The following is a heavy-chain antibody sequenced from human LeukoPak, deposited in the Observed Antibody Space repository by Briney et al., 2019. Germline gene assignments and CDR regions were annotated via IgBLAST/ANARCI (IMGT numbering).Heavy chain of an antibody. Sequence: SETLSLTCSVSGGSIRSHYWSWIRQPPGKGLEWIGYIHYSGSTNYNPSLTNRVTISVDTSNSQFSLKLISVTAADTAVYYCARVRIMVRGGGMDVWGKGTTDTVST. D-gene: IGHD3-10*01. CDR1: GGSIRSHY. CDR3: ARVRIMVRGGGMDV. CDR2: IHYSGST. J-gene: IGHJ6*04. V-gene: IGHV4-59*11.